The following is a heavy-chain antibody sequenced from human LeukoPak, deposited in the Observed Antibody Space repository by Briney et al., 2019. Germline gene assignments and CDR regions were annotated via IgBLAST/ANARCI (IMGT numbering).Heavy chain of an antibody. CDR2: IKQDGSEK. CDR3: ARETLLWFGGLFDAFDI. Sequence: PGGSLRLSCAASGFTVSSNYMSWVRQAPGKGLEWVANIKQDGSEKYYVDSVKGRFTISRDNAKNSLYLQMNSLRAEDTAVYYCARETLLWFGGLFDAFDIWGQGTMVTVSS. CDR1: GFTVSSNY. V-gene: IGHV3-7*01. J-gene: IGHJ3*02. D-gene: IGHD3-10*01.